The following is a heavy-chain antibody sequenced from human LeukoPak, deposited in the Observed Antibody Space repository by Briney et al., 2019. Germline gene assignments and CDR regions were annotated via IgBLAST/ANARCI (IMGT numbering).Heavy chain of an antibody. D-gene: IGHD6-19*01. Sequence: QTGGSLRLSCAASGFTFSSYSMNWVRQAPGKGLEWVSYISSSSSTIYYADSVKGRFTISRDTSKNTLYLQMNSLRAEDTAVYYCASWPGGWYGEDSWGQGTLVTVSS. CDR1: GFTFSSYS. CDR3: ASWPGGWYGEDS. CDR2: ISSSSSTI. V-gene: IGHV3-48*01. J-gene: IGHJ4*02.